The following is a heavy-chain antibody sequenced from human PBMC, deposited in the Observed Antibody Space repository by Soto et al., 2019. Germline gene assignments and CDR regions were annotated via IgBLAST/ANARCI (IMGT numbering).Heavy chain of an antibody. CDR2: IWYDGSKK. Sequence: QGQLGESGGGVVQPGRSLRLACAASGFTFSSYCMHWVRQAPGKGLEWGAVIWYDGSKKYYADSVKGRFTISRDNSKNTLYLQMNSLRAEDTAVYYCARGGELLDYWGQGTLVTVSS. CDR3: ARGGELLDY. J-gene: IGHJ4*02. D-gene: IGHD1-26*01. CDR1: GFTFSSYC. V-gene: IGHV3-33*01.